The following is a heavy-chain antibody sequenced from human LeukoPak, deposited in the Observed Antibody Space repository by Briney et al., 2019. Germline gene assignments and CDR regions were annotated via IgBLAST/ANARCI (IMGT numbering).Heavy chain of an antibody. CDR1: GYTFTSYG. CDR3: ARVGSSWYATIDY. J-gene: IGHJ4*02. Sequence: GASVKVSCKASGYTFTSYGISWVRQAPGQGLEWMGWMNPNSGNTGYAQKFQGRVTMTRNTSISTAYMELSSLRSEVTAVYYCARVGSSWYATIDYWGQGTLVTVSS. V-gene: IGHV1-8*02. CDR2: MNPNSGNT. D-gene: IGHD6-13*01.